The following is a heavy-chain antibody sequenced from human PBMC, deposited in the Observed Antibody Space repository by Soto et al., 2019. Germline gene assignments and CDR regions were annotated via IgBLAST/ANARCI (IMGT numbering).Heavy chain of an antibody. D-gene: IGHD4-4*01. Sequence: PSETLSLTCAVYGGSFSGYYWSWIRQPPGKGLEWIGEINHSGSTNYNPSLKSRVTISVDTSKNQFSLKLSSVTAADTAVYYCARSLTTVTTFPYYYYYYMDVWGKGTTVTVSS. CDR2: INHSGST. CDR3: ARSLTTVTTFPYYYYYYMDV. J-gene: IGHJ6*03. V-gene: IGHV4-34*01. CDR1: GGSFSGYY.